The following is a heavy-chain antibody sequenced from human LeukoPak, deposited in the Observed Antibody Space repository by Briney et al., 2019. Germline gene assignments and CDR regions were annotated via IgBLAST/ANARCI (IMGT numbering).Heavy chain of an antibody. Sequence: TGGSLRLSYAASGFTFSSYAMHWVRQAPGKGLEWVAVISYDGSNKYYADSVKGRFTISRDNSKNTLYLQMNSLRAEDTAVYYCARTPQRITMVRGLSNYFDYWGQGTLVTVSS. D-gene: IGHD3-10*01. J-gene: IGHJ4*02. CDR1: GFTFSSYA. CDR3: ARTPQRITMVRGLSNYFDY. V-gene: IGHV3-30*04. CDR2: ISYDGSNK.